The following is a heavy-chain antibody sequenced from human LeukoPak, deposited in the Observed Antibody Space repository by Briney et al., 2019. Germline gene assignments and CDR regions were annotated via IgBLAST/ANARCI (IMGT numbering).Heavy chain of an antibody. CDR3: AKESGGDYDWFDP. J-gene: IGHJ5*02. Sequence: GGSLRLSCAASGFTFSSYAMSWVRQAPGNGLEWVSAISGRGGSTYYADSVKGRFTISRDNSKYTLYLQMNSLRAEDTAVYYCAKESGGDYDWFDPWGQGTLVTVSS. V-gene: IGHV3-23*01. CDR1: GFTFSSYA. D-gene: IGHD4-17*01. CDR2: ISGRGGST.